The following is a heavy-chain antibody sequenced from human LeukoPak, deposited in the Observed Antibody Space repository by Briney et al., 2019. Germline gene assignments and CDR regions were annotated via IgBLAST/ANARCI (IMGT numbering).Heavy chain of an antibody. CDR1: GGSISGNY. D-gene: IGHD2-2*02. V-gene: IGHV4-4*07. J-gene: IGHJ4*02. Sequence: SETLSLTCTVTGGSISGNYWSWIRQPAGRGLEWLGRIYSDGSTSYNPSLKSRVTLSVDMSKGQFSLNLNSVTAADTAVYFCARDSGCSTSSCYRGFDYWGQGTLVTVSS. CDR3: ARDSGCSTSSCYRGFDY. CDR2: IYSDGST.